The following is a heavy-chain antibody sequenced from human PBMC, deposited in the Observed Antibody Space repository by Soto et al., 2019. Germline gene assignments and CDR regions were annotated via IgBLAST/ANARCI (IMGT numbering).Heavy chain of an antibody. J-gene: IGHJ4*02. Sequence: GESLKISCKASGYSFTNYWIGWVRQMPGKVLEWMGTIYPGDSDTRYSPSFQGQVTFSVDKSITTAYLHWTNLKASDTAIYYCAIQHPLDSSAWYNWGQGRLVTVSS. CDR1: GYSFTNYW. CDR3: AIQHPLDSSAWYN. CDR2: IYPGDSDT. V-gene: IGHV5-51*01. D-gene: IGHD6-19*01.